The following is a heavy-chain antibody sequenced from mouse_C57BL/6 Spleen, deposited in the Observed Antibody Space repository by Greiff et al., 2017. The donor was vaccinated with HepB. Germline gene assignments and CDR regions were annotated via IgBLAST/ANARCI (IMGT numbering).Heavy chain of an antibody. J-gene: IGHJ1*03. CDR3: ARRYDYDGYCDV. Sequence: QVQLQQPGAELVRPGSSVKLSCKASGYTFTSYWKDWVKQRPGQGLEWIGNIYPSDSETHYNQKVKDKATLTVDKSSSTAYMQLRSLTSEDSAVYYCARRYDYDGYCDVWGTGTTVTVSS. D-gene: IGHD2-4*01. CDR1: GYTFTSYW. V-gene: IGHV1-61*01. CDR2: IYPSDSET.